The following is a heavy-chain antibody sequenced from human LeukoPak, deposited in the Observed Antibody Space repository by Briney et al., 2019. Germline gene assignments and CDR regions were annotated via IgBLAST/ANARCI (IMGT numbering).Heavy chain of an antibody. CDR2: IYYSGST. Sequence: SETLSLTCTVSGGSISSSSYYWGWIRQPPGKGLEWIGSIYYSGSTYYNPSLKSRVTISVDTSKNQFSLKLSSVTAADTAVYYCAREAFLYYYMDVWGKGTTVTVSS. J-gene: IGHJ6*03. CDR1: GGSISSSSYY. V-gene: IGHV4-39*07. CDR3: AREAFLYYYMDV. D-gene: IGHD2/OR15-2a*01.